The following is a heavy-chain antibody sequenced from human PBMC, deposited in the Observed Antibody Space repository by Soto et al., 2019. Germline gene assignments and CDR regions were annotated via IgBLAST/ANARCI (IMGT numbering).Heavy chain of an antibody. V-gene: IGHV1-69*13. CDR1: GGTFSSYA. CDR3: ARDRVAADLNWFDP. Sequence: ASVKVSCKASGGTFSSYAISWVRQAPGQGLEWMGGIIPIFGTANYAQKFQGRVTITADESTSTAYMELSSLRSEDTAVYYCARDRVAADLNWFDPWGQGTLVTVSS. J-gene: IGHJ5*02. D-gene: IGHD2-15*01. CDR2: IIPIFGTA.